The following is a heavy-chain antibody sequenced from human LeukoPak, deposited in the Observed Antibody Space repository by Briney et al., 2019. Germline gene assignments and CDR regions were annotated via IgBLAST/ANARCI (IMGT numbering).Heavy chain of an antibody. V-gene: IGHV3-74*01. D-gene: IGHD5-18*01. CDR1: GFTFSSYW. Sequence: GGSLRLSCAASGFTFSSYWMNWVRQAPGKGLVWVSRIASDGSSTTYADSVKGRFSISRDNAKNTLYLQMNSLRVEDTAVYYCARERYSYGYDSSGCPDYWGQGTLVTVSS. CDR2: IASDGSST. J-gene: IGHJ4*02. CDR3: ARERYSYGYDSSGCPDY.